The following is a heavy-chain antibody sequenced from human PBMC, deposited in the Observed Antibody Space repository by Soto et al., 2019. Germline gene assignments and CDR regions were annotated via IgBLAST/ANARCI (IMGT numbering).Heavy chain of an antibody. J-gene: IGHJ4*02. CDR2: ISSSSSYI. V-gene: IGHV3-21*01. Sequence: PGGSLRLSCAASGFTFSSYSMNWVRQAPGKGLEWVSSISSSSSYIYYADSVKGRFTISRDNAKNSLYLQMNSLRAEDTAVYYCASEHDYGDNYFDYWGQGTLVTVSS. CDR1: GFTFSSYS. D-gene: IGHD4-17*01. CDR3: ASEHDYGDNYFDY.